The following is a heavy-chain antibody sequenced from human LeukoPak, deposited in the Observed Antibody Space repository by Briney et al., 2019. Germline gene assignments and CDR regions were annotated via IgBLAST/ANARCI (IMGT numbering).Heavy chain of an antibody. CDR3: VALIRGLGY. V-gene: IGHV3-72*01. Sequence: PGGSLRLSCVASGFTFSIYAMSWVRQAPGKGLDCVGRSRNRAHSYTTEYAASVKGRFTVSRADSENSLYLQMNSLKTDDTAVYYCVALIRGLGYWGRGTLVTVSS. D-gene: IGHD3-10*01. CDR2: SRNRAHSYTT. CDR1: GFTFSIYA. J-gene: IGHJ4*02.